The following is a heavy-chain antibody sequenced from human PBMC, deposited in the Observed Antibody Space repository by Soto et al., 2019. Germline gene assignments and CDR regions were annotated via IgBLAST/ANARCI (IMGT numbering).Heavy chain of an antibody. CDR2: INHSGST. D-gene: IGHD4-17*01. CDR3: AELDYGDYVHY. Sequence: QVQLQQWGAGLLKPSETLSLTCAVYGGSFSGYYWSWIRQPPGKGLEWIGEINHSGSTNYNPSLKSRVTISVDTSKNQSSLKLSAVTAADTAVYYCAELDYGDYVHYWGEGTMVTVSS. J-gene: IGHJ4*02. V-gene: IGHV4-34*01. CDR1: GGSFSGYY.